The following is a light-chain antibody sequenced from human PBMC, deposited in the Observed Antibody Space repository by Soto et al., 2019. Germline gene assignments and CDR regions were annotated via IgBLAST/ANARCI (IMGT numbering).Light chain of an antibody. V-gene: IGLV2-14*01. CDR1: SSDVGAYYS. CDR2: GVT. Sequence: QSVLTQPASVSGSPGQWITISCSGTSSDVGAYYSVSWYQHHPGKAPKLIIYGVTNRPSGVSNRFSGSKSGNTASLTISGLQAEDEADYHCSSYTSGSSHYVFGTGTKVTVL. J-gene: IGLJ1*01. CDR3: SSYTSGSSHYV.